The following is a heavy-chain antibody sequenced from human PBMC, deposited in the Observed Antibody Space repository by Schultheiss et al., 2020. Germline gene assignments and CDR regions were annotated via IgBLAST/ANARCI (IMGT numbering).Heavy chain of an antibody. V-gene: IGHV3-30*03. J-gene: IGHJ6*04. D-gene: IGHD6-19*01. CDR2: ISYDGSNK. Sequence: GGSLRLSCAASGFTFSSYGMHWVRQAPGKGLEWVAVISYDGSNKYYADSVKGRFTISRDNSKNTLYLQMNSLRAEDTAVYYCGGSSSSSGFNYYYGMDVWGKGTTGNVYS. CDR1: GFTFSSYG. CDR3: GGSSSSSGFNYYYGMDV.